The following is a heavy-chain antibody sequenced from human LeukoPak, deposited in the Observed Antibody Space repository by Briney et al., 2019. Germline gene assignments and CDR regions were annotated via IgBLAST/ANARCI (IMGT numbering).Heavy chain of an antibody. J-gene: IGHJ5*02. V-gene: IGHV4-4*09. CDR2: IYTSGST. CDR3: ARRHGSGSYLRGEDWFDP. Sequence: SETLSLTCTVSGGSISSYYWSWIRQPPGKGLEWIGYIYTSGSTNYNPSLKSRVTISVDTSKSQFSLKLSSVTAADTAVYYCARRHGSGSYLRGEDWFDPWGQGTLVTVSS. D-gene: IGHD3-10*01. CDR1: GGSISSYY.